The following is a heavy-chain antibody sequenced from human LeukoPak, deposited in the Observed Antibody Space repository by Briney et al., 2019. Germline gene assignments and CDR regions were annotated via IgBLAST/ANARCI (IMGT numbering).Heavy chain of an antibody. CDR3: ARVVVRDANNYKDY. J-gene: IGHJ4*02. D-gene: IGHD5-24*01. CDR1: GYTFTGYY. CDR2: INPNSGGT. V-gene: IGHV1-2*02. Sequence: ASVKISCKASGYTFTGYYMHWVRQAPGQGLEWMGWINPNSGGTNYAQKFQGRVTMTRDTSISTAYMELSRLRSDDTAVYYCARVVVRDANNYKDYWGQGTLVTVSS.